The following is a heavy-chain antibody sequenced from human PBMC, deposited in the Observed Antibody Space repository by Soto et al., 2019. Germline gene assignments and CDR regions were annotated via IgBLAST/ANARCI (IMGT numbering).Heavy chain of an antibody. CDR2: IYPKSGGT. Sequence: GASVKVSCKASGYIFTDYYMHWVRQAPGQGLEWIGWIYPKSGGTNYAQRFQDWVTMTTDTSISTVYMELSSLKTDDTAVYYCVTENWYYENWGQGTQVTVSS. J-gene: IGHJ4*02. CDR3: VTENWYYEN. CDR1: GYIFTDYY. V-gene: IGHV1-2*04. D-gene: IGHD1-7*01.